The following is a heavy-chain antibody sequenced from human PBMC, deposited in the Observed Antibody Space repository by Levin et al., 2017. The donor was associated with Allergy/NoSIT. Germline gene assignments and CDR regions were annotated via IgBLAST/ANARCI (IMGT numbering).Heavy chain of an antibody. D-gene: IGHD5-18*01. J-gene: IGHJ4*02. CDR2: IYLSGST. Sequence: SSETLSLTCAVSGGSISSGGYSWSWIRQPPGKGLEWIGNIYLSGSTNDNPSLKSRVTMSVDRSKNQFSLKLSYVTAADTAVYYCARVAGYSYGYYFDDWGPGTLVTVSS. CDR3: ARVAGYSYGYYFDD. V-gene: IGHV4-30-2*01. CDR1: GGSISSGGYS.